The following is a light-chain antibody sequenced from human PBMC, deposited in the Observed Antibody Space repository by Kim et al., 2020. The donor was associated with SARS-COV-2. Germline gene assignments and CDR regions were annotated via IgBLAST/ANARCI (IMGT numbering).Light chain of an antibody. CDR2: NNH. J-gene: IGLJ3*02. Sequence: GRKITISSSGIDTPICNTPTSWYQQPPEAPLLVLYCNNHQAPSGVPARSSASTSGASASLTISGLQADEEADYYCAVWNNLLNGRLFGGGTQLTVL. CDR1: DTPICNTP. V-gene: IGLV1-44*01. CDR3: AVWNNLLNGRL.